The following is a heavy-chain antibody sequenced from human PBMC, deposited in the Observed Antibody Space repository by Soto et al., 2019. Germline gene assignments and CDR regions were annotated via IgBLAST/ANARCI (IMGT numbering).Heavy chain of an antibody. CDR2: INHSGST. Sequence: SETLSLTCAVYGGSFSGYYWSWIRQPPGKGLEWIGEINHSGSTNYNPSLKSRVTISVDTSKNQFSLKLSSVTAADTAVYYCARGSPYYDFWSGYCYLAYWGQGTLVTVSS. V-gene: IGHV4-34*01. D-gene: IGHD3-3*01. CDR3: ARGSPYYDFWSGYCYLAY. CDR1: GGSFSGYY. J-gene: IGHJ4*02.